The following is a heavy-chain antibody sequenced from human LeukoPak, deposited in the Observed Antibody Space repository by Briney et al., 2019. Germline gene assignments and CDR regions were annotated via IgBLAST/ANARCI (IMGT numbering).Heavy chain of an antibody. CDR3: AKAVKMGQLEYYFDY. D-gene: IGHD6-6*01. CDR2: ISGSGGST. CDR1: GFTFSSYA. V-gene: IGHV3-23*01. Sequence: GGSLRLSCAASGFTFSSYAMSWVRQAPGKGLEWVSAISGSGGSTYYADSVRGRFTISRDNSKNTLYLQMNSLRAEDTAVYYCAKAVKMGQLEYYFDYWGQGTLVTVSS. J-gene: IGHJ4*02.